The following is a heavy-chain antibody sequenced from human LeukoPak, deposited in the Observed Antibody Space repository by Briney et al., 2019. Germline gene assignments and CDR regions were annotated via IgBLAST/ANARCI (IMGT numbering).Heavy chain of an antibody. CDR3: ARQSRNAYISDY. J-gene: IGHJ4*02. CDR2: IYPGDSDA. CDR1: GYNFSIYW. Sequence: GESLKISCQVSGYNFSIYWIAWVRQMPGKGLESMGIIYPGDSDARYSPSFEGQVLISVDKSLTTAYLQCSSLKASDTAMYYCARQSRNAYISDYWGQGTLVTLSS. V-gene: IGHV5-51*01. D-gene: IGHD3-16*01.